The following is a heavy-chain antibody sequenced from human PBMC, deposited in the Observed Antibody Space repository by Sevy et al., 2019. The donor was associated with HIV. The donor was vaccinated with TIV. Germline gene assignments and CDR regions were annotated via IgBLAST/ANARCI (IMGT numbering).Heavy chain of an antibody. CDR2: IRYDGSNK. CDR1: GFTFSSYG. Sequence: GGSLRLSCAASGFTFSSYGMHWVRQAPGKGLEWVAFIRYDGSNKYYADSVKGRFTISRDNSKNTLYLQMNSLRAEDTDVYYCATEPYYYGSGSFITLFDYWGQGTLVTVSS. V-gene: IGHV3-30*02. D-gene: IGHD3-10*01. CDR3: ATEPYYYGSGSFITLFDY. J-gene: IGHJ4*02.